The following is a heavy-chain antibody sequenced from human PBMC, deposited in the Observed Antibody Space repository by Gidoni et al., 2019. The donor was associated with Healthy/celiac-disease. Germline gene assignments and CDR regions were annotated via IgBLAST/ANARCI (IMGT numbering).Heavy chain of an antibody. CDR3: ARDRGSGWSNWFDP. Sequence: QVQLVHSGAAVKKPGSSVKVSCKASGGTFSSYTISWVRQAPGQGLEWMGRIIPILGIANYAQKFQGRVTITADKSTSTAYMELSSLRAEDTAVYYCARDRGSGWSNWFDPWGQGTLVTVSS. J-gene: IGHJ5*02. D-gene: IGHD6-19*01. CDR1: GGTFSSYT. CDR2: IIPILGIA. V-gene: IGHV1-69*04.